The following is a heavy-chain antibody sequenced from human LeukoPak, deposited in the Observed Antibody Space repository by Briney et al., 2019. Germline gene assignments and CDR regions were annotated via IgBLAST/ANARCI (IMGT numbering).Heavy chain of an antibody. CDR2: INHSGST. Sequence: SETLSLTCAVYRGSFSGYYRSWISQPQGKGLEWIGEINHSGSTNYNPSLKSRVTISVDTSKNQFSLKLSSVTAADTAVYYCARGDDILTGYWIGNWFDPWGQGSPVTVSS. J-gene: IGHJ5*02. CDR1: RGSFSGYY. CDR3: ARGDDILTGYWIGNWFDP. D-gene: IGHD3-9*01. V-gene: IGHV4-34*01.